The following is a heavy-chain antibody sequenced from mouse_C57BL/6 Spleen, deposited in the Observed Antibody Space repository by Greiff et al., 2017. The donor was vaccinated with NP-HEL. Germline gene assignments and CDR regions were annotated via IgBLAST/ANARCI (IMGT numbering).Heavy chain of an antibody. CDR1: GYTFTSYW. CDR3: AIGDLTGTVPRGFAY. J-gene: IGHJ3*01. D-gene: IGHD4-1*01. CDR2: IDPSDSYT. Sequence: QVQLQQPGAELVRPGTSVKLSCKASGYTFTSYWMHWVKQRPGQDLEWIGVIDPSDSYTNYNQKFKGKATLTVDTSSSTAYMQLSSLTSEDSAVYYCAIGDLTGTVPRGFAYWGQGTLVTVSA. V-gene: IGHV1-59*01.